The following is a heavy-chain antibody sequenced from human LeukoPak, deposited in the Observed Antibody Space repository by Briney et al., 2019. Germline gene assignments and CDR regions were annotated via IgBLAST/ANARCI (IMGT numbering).Heavy chain of an antibody. CDR3: ARSGTLYRYTPGFDP. D-gene: IGHD1-7*01. V-gene: IGHV4-34*01. J-gene: IGHJ5*02. Sequence: SETLSLTCAVYGGSFSGYYWSWIHQPPGKGLEWIGEINHSGSTNYNPSLKSRVTISVDTSKNQFSLKLSSVTAADTAVYYCARSGTLYRYTPGFDPWGQGTLVTVSS. CDR1: GGSFSGYY. CDR2: INHSGST.